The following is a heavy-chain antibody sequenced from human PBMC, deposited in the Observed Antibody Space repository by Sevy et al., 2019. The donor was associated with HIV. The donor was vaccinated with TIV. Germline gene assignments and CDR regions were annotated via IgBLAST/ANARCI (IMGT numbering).Heavy chain of an antibody. J-gene: IGHJ6*03. V-gene: IGHV3-33*01. CDR3: ARDPGITGTKEDYYYYMDV. CDR2: IWYDGSNK. CDR1: GFTFSSYG. Sequence: GGSLRLSCAASGFTFSSYGMHWVRQAPGKGLEWVAVIWYDGSNKYYADSVKGRFTISRDNSKNTLYLQMNSLRAEDTAVYYCARDPGITGTKEDYYYYMDVWGKGTTVTVSS. D-gene: IGHD1-7*01.